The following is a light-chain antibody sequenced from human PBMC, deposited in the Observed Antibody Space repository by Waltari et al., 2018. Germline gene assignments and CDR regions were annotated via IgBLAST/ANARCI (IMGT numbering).Light chain of an antibody. J-gene: IGKJ1*01. Sequence: DVVMTQSPLSLPVTLGQPASISCTSSQSLVHSDGNIYLNWFQQRPGQSPRRLIHRVSNRNSGVPDRFSGSGSGTDFTLKISRVEAEEVGVYYCMQGTHWPWTFGQGTKVEIK. CDR2: RVS. V-gene: IGKV2-30*02. CDR3: MQGTHWPWT. CDR1: QSLVHSDGNIY.